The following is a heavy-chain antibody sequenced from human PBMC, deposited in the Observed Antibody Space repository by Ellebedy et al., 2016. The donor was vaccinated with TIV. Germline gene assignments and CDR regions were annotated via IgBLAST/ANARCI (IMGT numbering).Heavy chain of an antibody. CDR1: GFTFSSYS. CDR2: ISPTSGSTI. V-gene: IGHV3-48*02. J-gene: IGHJ3*02. CDR3: VRGAFDNSFDI. Sequence: GESLRLSXAASGFTFSSYSLDWVSQAPGKRLEWISYISPTSGSTIYYADSVRGRFTISKNTAKNTLYLQMRSLRDEDTAVYYCVRGAFDNSFDIWGQGTLVTVSS. D-gene: IGHD1-20*01.